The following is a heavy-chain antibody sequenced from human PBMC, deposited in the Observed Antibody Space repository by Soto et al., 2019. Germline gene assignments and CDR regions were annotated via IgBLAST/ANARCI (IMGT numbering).Heavy chain of an antibody. CDR2: VSPENSNA. J-gene: IGHJ4*02. V-gene: IGHV1-8*01. CDR1: GCTFTDYD. Sequence: AALKVSCKPSGCTFTDYDINWVRQAPGQGLEYMGWVSPENSNAGYAQQFRGRVSMTTNTIISTAYLELTDLRYEDTAVYYCEVTTGYWGQGTLVTVSS. CDR3: EVTTGY. D-gene: IGHD1-1*01.